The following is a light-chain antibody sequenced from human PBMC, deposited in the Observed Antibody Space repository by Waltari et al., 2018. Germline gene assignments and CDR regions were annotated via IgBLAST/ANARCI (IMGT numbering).Light chain of an antibody. J-gene: IGKJ1*01. V-gene: IGKV3-20*01. CDR3: QQYAYWWT. CDR1: QAVGNNY. CDR2: DAS. Sequence: EIVLTQSPGTLSLSPGERATLSCRASQAVGNNYIAWYQQKPGQAPRRLIYDASHRATGIPDRFSVSGSGTEFTLTISRLEPEDFAVYYCQQYAYWWTFGQGTKVEIK.